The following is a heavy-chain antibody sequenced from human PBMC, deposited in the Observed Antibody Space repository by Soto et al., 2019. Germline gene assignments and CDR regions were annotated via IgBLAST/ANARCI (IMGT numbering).Heavy chain of an antibody. Sequence: PGGSLRLSCAASGFTFSSYDMTWVRQAPGKGLEWVSAISGNGDRTYYADSVKGRFTISRDSSKNTLYLQMNSLRADDTAVYYCAKDLVRGRWLQFDYWGQGTLVTSPQ. V-gene: IGHV3-23*01. CDR2: ISGNGDRT. CDR3: AKDLVRGRWLQFDY. J-gene: IGHJ4*02. D-gene: IGHD1-26*01. CDR1: GFTFSSYD.